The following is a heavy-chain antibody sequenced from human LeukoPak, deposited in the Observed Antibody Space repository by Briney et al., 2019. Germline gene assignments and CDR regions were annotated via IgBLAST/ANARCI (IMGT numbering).Heavy chain of an antibody. J-gene: IGHJ4*02. CDR3: AKEIAAIGLPAVDH. D-gene: IGHD6-13*01. CDR1: GFTFSSYS. V-gene: IGHV3-23*01. Sequence: WGSLRRSCAASGFTFSSYSRNWVRQAPGKGLEWISGISSDGGTFYPDSVKGRFTISRDNSKNTLYLQMNSLGAADTAIYYCAKEIAAIGLPAVDHWGQGTLVTVSS. CDR2: ISSDGGT.